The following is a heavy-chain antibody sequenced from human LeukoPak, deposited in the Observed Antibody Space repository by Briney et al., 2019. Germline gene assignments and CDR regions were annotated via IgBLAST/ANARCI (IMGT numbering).Heavy chain of an antibody. CDR1: GGSISSYY. D-gene: IGHD3-10*01. CDR3: ARPRYYYGSVDI. CDR2: IYYSGST. J-gene: IGHJ3*02. Sequence: PSETLSLTCTVSGGSISSYYWSWIRQPPGKGLEWIGYIYYSGSTNYNPSLKSRVTISVDTSKNQFSLKLSSVTAADTAVYYCARPRYYYGSVDIWGQGTMVTVSS. V-gene: IGHV4-59*08.